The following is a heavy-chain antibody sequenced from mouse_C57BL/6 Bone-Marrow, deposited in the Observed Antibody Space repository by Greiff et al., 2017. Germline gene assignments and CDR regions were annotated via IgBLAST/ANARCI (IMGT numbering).Heavy chain of an antibody. CDR2: IHPNSGST. CDR3: ARRGYGSSWFAY. D-gene: IGHD2-10*02. Sequence: VQLQQPGAELVKPGASVKLSCKASGYTFTSYWMHWVKQRPGQGLEWIGMIHPNSGSTNYNEKFTSKATLTVDKSSSTAYMQLSSLTSADSAVYYCARRGYGSSWFAYWGQGTLVTVSA. CDR1: GYTFTSYW. J-gene: IGHJ3*01. V-gene: IGHV1-64*01.